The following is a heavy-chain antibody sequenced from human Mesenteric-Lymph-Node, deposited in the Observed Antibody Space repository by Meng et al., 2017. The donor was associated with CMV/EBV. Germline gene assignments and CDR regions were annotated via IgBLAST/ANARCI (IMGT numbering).Heavy chain of an antibody. CDR1: GGSFSAYY. D-gene: IGHD4-17*01. V-gene: IGHV4-34*01. CDR3: ARRGSGETDV. CDR2: IKYRGST. J-gene: IGHJ6*02. Sequence: SETLSLTCAVFGGSFSAYYWSWIRQPPGKGLEWIGEIKYRGSTNYNPSLKSRVTISIDTSKNLFSLKLTSVTAADTAVYYCARRGSGETDVWGQGTTVTVSS.